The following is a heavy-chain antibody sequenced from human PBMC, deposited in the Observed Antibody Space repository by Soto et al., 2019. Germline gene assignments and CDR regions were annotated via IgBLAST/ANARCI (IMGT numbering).Heavy chain of an antibody. CDR1: GFTFSSYG. J-gene: IGHJ4*02. CDR2: IWYDGSNK. CDR3: AREKSGDIVVVPAAILDY. Sequence: VQLVESGGGVVQPGRSLRLSCAASGFTFSSYGMHWVRQAPGKGLEWVAVIWYDGSNKYYADSVKGRFTISRDNSKNTLYLQMNSLRAEDTAVYYCAREKSGDIVVVPAAILDYWGQGTLVTVSS. D-gene: IGHD2-2*01. V-gene: IGHV3-33*01.